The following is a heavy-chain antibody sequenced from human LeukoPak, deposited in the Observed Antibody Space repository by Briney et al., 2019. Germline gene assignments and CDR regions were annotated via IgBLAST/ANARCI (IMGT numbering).Heavy chain of an antibody. CDR1: GGSFSGYY. Sequence: SETLSLTCAVYGGSFSGYYWSWIRQPPGKGLEWIGEINHSGSTNYNPSLKSRVTISVDTSKNQFSLKLSSVTAADTAVYYCARGDYGSSGYIFDYWGQGTLVTVSS. D-gene: IGHD3-22*01. CDR3: ARGDYGSSGYIFDY. J-gene: IGHJ4*02. V-gene: IGHV4-34*01. CDR2: INHSGST.